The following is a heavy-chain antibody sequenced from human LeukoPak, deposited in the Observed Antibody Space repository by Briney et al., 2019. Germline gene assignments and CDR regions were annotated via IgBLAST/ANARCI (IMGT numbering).Heavy chain of an antibody. Sequence: GGSLRLSCAASRFTFSSYGMHWVRQAPGKGLEWVSFIRFDGTNKYYADSVKGRFTISRDNSKNTLYLQMNSLRAEDTAVYYCARIAVEMATINAFDIWGQGTMVTVSS. CDR2: IRFDGTNK. CDR1: RFTFSSYG. J-gene: IGHJ3*02. CDR3: ARIAVEMATINAFDI. D-gene: IGHD5-24*01. V-gene: IGHV3-30*02.